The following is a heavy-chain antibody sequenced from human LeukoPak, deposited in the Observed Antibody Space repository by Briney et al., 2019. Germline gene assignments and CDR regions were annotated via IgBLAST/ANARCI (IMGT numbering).Heavy chain of an antibody. CDR2: IYSDGST. D-gene: IGHD2-2*01. CDR1: GFTVSSNY. CDR3: ARVVVVPSAGEDYFDY. J-gene: IGHJ4*02. V-gene: IGHV3-53*01. Sequence: GGSLRLSCAASGFTVSSNYMSWVRQAPGKGLEWVSIIYSDGSTYDADSLRGRFTISRDSSKNTLYLQMNSLRAEDTAVYYCARVVVVPSAGEDYFDYWGQGTLVTVSS.